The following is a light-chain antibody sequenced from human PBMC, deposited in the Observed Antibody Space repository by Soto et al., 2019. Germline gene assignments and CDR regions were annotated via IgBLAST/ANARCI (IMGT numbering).Light chain of an antibody. Sequence: EIVMTQPPATLSVSPGERATLSCRASQNILSNLAWYQQKPGQAPRLLIYGVSTRATGIPARFSGSGSGTEFTLTISSLQSEDFEIYYCQQYNNWPITFGQGTRLEIK. CDR3: QQYNNWPIT. CDR1: QNILSN. CDR2: GVS. J-gene: IGKJ5*01. V-gene: IGKV3-15*01.